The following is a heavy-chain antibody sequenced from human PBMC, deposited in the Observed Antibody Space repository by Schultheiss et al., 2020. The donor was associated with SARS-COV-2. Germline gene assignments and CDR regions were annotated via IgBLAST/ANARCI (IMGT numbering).Heavy chain of an antibody. CDR1: GGSISSYY. J-gene: IGHJ6*02. V-gene: IGHV4-59*12. D-gene: IGHD2-21*01. Sequence: SQTLSLTCTVSGGSISSYYWSWIRQPPGKGLEWIGYIYYSGSTYYNPSLKSRVTISVDTSKNQFSLKLSSVTAADTAVYYCAKDPKSYCGGDCYSYGMDVWGQGTTVTVSS. CDR2: IYYSGST. CDR3: AKDPKSYCGGDCYSYGMDV.